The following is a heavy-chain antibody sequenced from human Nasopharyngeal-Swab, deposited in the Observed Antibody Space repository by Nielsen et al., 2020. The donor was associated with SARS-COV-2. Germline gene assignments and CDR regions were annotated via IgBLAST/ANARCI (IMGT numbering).Heavy chain of an antibody. CDR3: ARAETGYSYGYPFDY. Sequence: GGSLRLSCAASGFTFSSYGMHWVRQAPGKGLEWVAVIWYDGSNTYYADSVKGRFTISRDNSKNTLYLQMNSLRAEDTAVYYCARAETGYSYGYPFDYWGQGTLVTVSS. CDR2: IWYDGSNT. D-gene: IGHD5-18*01. CDR1: GFTFSSYG. J-gene: IGHJ4*02. V-gene: IGHV3-33*01.